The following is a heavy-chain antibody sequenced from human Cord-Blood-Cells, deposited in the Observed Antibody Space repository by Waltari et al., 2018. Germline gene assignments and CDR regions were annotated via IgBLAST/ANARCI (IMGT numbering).Heavy chain of an antibody. J-gene: IGHJ4*02. V-gene: IGHV3-15*01. CDR2: IKSKTDGGTT. Sequence: EVQLVESGGGLVKPGGSLRLSCAASVFTFSNAWMSWVRQAPGKGLEWVGRIKSKTDGGTTDYAAPVKGRFTISRDDSKNTLYLQMNSLKTEDTAVYYCTTDGYDSSGYSYWGQGTLVTVSS. CDR3: TTDGYDSSGYSY. D-gene: IGHD3-22*01. CDR1: VFTFSNAW.